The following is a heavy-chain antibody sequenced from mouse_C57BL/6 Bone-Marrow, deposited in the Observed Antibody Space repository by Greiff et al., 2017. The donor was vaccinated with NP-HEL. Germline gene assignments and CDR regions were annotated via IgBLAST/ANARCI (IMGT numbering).Heavy chain of an antibody. Sequence: QVQLQQSGAELARPGASVKLSCKASGYTFTSYGISWVKQRTGQGLEWIGEIYPRSGNTYYNEKFKGKATLTADKSSSTAYMELRSLTSEDSAVYFCARKITTVVDGWYFDVWGTGTTVTVSS. CDR3: ARKITTVVDGWYFDV. D-gene: IGHD1-1*01. J-gene: IGHJ1*03. CDR1: GYTFTSYG. CDR2: IYPRSGNT. V-gene: IGHV1-81*01.